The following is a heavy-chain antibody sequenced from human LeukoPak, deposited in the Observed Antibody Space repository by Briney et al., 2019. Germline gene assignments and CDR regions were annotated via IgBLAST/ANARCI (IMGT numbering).Heavy chain of an antibody. D-gene: IGHD3-22*01. J-gene: IGHJ4*02. CDR3: ARRSPYYYDSSGYWIFDY. CDR1: RYSISSSSYY. CDR2: IYYSGST. Sequence: PSETLSLTCAVSRYSISSSSYYWGWIRQPPGKGLEWIGSIYYSGSTYYNPSLKSRVTISVDTSKNQFSLKLSSVTAADTAVYYCARRSPYYYDSSGYWIFDYWGQGTLVTVSS. V-gene: IGHV4-39*07.